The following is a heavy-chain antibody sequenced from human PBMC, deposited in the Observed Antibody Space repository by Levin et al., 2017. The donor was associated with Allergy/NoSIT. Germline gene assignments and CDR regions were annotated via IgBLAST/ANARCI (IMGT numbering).Heavy chain of an antibody. V-gene: IGHV3-23*01. J-gene: IGHJ5*02. CDR1: GFTFSSYA. CDR2: ISGSGCST. Sequence: PGGSLRLSCAASGFTFSSYAMSWVRQAPGKGLEWVSAISGSGCSTYYADSVKGRFTISRDNSKNTLYLQMNSLRAEDTAVYYYAKLAAYYYDSKRYNWFDPWGQGTLVTVSS. CDR3: AKLAAYYYDSKRYNWFDP. D-gene: IGHD3-22*01.